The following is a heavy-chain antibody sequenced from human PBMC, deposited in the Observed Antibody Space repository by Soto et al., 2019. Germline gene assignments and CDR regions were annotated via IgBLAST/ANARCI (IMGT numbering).Heavy chain of an antibody. CDR1: GDSVSSNSAS. CDR3: VKDRGYVGWLAP. V-gene: IGHV6-1*01. CDR2: TYFRSKWYN. J-gene: IGHJ5*02. Sequence: SQTLSLTCAISGDSVSSNSASWNWIRQSPSRVLEWLGRTYFRSKWYNESADSVKSRITINSDTSRNPFSLQLNSVTPEDTAVYECVKDRGYVGWLAPWGQGTLVTVSS. D-gene: IGHD2-2*01.